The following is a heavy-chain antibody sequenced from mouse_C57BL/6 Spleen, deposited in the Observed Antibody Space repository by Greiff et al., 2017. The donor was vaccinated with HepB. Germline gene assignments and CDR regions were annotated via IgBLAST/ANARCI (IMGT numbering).Heavy chain of an antibody. Sequence: EVKLVESGGGLVKPGGSLKLSCAASGFTFSSYAMSWVRQTPEKRLEWVATISDGGSYTYYPDNVKGRFTISRDNAKNNLYLQMSHLKSEDTAMYYCARGSDGYYDAMDYWGQGTSVTVSS. D-gene: IGHD2-3*01. V-gene: IGHV5-4*03. J-gene: IGHJ4*01. CDR1: GFTFSSYA. CDR2: ISDGGSYT. CDR3: ARGSDGYYDAMDY.